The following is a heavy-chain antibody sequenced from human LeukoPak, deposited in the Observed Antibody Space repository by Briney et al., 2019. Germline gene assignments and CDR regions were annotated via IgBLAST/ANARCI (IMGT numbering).Heavy chain of an antibody. J-gene: IGHJ5*02. CDR1: GYTFTKYY. V-gene: IGHV1-2*02. CDR3: AREGTLFQGLPADFGWFDP. CDR2: INPNSGAT. Sequence: GASVKVSCKASGYTFTKYYIYWVRQAPGQGLERMGWINPNSGATNYAQKFQGRVTMTRDTSISTAYMELSRLRSDDTAVYYCAREGTLFQGLPADFGWFDPWGQGALVTVSS. D-gene: IGHD3-3*01.